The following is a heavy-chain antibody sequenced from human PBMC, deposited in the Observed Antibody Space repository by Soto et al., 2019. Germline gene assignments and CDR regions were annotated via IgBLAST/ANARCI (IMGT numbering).Heavy chain of an antibody. CDR3: AKTTGWYDAFDI. V-gene: IGHV3-23*01. CDR1: GGSISSRSYY. J-gene: IGHJ3*02. Sequence: PSETLSLTCTVSGGSISSRSYYWGWIRQPPGKGLEWVSVISGGGTNTYYADSVKGRFTISRDNSKNTLYLQMNSLRAEDTAVYYCAKTTGWYDAFDICGQGTMVTVSS. CDR2: ISGGGTNT. D-gene: IGHD6-19*01.